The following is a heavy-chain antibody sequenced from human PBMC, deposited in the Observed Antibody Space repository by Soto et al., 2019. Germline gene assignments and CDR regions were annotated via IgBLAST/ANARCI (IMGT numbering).Heavy chain of an antibody. J-gene: IGHJ4*02. Sequence: QVQLQESGPGLVKPSETLSLSCTVSSGSINNYYWSWIRQPPGKGLEWVGYSSYSGATSYNPSLMSRITVSLDTPKNQFSLGLRSVSAADTAIYFCARVAYRSDWFGNHYFGLWGQGILVTVSS. CDR1: SGSINNYY. CDR3: ARVAYRSDWFGNHYFGL. V-gene: IGHV4-59*01. CDR2: SSYSGAT. D-gene: IGHD3-10*01.